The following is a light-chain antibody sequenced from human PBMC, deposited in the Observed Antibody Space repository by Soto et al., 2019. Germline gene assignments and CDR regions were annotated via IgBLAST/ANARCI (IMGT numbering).Light chain of an antibody. CDR2: GAS. CDR1: QSVSSN. Sequence: EIVMTQSPATLSVSPGERATLSCRASQSVSSNLAWYQQKTGQAPRLLIYGASTRATGIPARFSGSGSGTEFTLPISSLQSEDFAVYYCQQYNNWPLTFGGGTKVDIK. V-gene: IGKV3D-15*01. CDR3: QQYNNWPLT. J-gene: IGKJ4*01.